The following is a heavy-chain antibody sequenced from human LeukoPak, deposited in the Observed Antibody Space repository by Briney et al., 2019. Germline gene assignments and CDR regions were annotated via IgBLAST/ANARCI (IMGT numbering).Heavy chain of an antibody. CDR2: INPNSGGT. V-gene: IGHV1-2*02. CDR1: GYTFTGYY. D-gene: IGHD2-15*01. CDR3: AREHCSGGSCYPLGGFDP. J-gene: IGHJ5*02. Sequence: ASVKVSCKASGYTFTGYYMHRVRQAPGQGLEWMGWINPNSGGTNYAQKFQGRVTMTRDTSISTAYMELSRLRSDDTAVYYCAREHCSGGSCYPLGGFDPWGQGTLVTVSS.